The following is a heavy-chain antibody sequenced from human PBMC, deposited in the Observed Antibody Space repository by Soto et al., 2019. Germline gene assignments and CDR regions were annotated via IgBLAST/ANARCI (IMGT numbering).Heavy chain of an antibody. J-gene: IGHJ4*02. D-gene: IGHD3-10*01. CDR2: ISASGGST. CDR1: GFSFSTYA. Sequence: GGSLRLSXATSGFSFSTYAMSWVRQAPGKGLECVSSISASGGSTYHADSVKGRFTISRDNSNNTLYLQMNSLRAEDTAVYYCAKSIVIGYFDNWGQGTLVTVSS. CDR3: AKSIVIGYFDN. V-gene: IGHV3-23*01.